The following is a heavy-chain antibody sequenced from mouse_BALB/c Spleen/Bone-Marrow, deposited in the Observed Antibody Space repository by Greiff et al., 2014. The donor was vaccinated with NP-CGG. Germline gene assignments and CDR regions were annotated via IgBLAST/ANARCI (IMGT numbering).Heavy chain of an antibody. V-gene: IGHV2-5*01. CDR1: GFSLTGNG. D-gene: IGHD1-1*01. J-gene: IGHJ1*01. CDR2: IWRGGST. CDR3: AKGGITTVWYFDV. Sequence: QVQLKDSGPGLVQPSQSLSITCTVSGFSLTGNGVHWVRQSPGKGLEWLGVIWRGGSTDYNAAFMSRLTITKVNSKNQVFFKMNSLQGDDTAMYYCAKGGITTVWYFDVWGAGTTVTVSS.